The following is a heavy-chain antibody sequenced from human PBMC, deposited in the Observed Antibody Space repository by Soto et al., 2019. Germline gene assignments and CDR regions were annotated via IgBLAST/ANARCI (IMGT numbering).Heavy chain of an antibody. D-gene: IGHD2-2*01. CDR3: ARALSYCSSTSCYYYYMDV. CDR1: GGSISSSSYY. Sequence: SETLSLTCTVSGGSISSSSYYWGWIRQPPGKGLEWIGSIYYSGSTYYNPSLKSRVTISVDTSKNQFSLKLSSVTAADTAVYYCARALSYCSSTSCYYYYMDVWGKGTTVTVSS. V-gene: IGHV4-39*01. CDR2: IYYSGST. J-gene: IGHJ6*03.